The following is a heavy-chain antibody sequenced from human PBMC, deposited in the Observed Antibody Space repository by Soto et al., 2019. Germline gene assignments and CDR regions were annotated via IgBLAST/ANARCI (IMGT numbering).Heavy chain of an antibody. CDR3: ARSGSYYPARNWFGP. Sequence: QLVQSGVEMKNPGASVKVSCKASGYTFTSYGISWVRQAPGQGLEWMGWISGFNDDTNRAQKFQGRVTVTKDTSTSSAYMELRSLKSDDTAMYYCARSGSYYPARNWFGPWGQGTLVIVSS. J-gene: IGHJ5*02. CDR1: GYTFTSYG. CDR2: ISGFNDDT. D-gene: IGHD3-10*01. V-gene: IGHV1-18*01.